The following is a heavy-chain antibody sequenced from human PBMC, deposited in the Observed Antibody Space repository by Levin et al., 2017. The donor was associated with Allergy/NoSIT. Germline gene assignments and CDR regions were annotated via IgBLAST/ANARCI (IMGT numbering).Heavy chain of an antibody. CDR2: IYYSGST. D-gene: IGHD3-3*01. Sequence: SETLSLTCTVSGGSISSSSHYWGWIRQPPGKGLEWIGSIYYSGSTYYTPSLKSRVTISADTSKNQFSLKLSSVTAADTAIYYCARLRDFWSGYLSWGQGTLVTVSS. J-gene: IGHJ5*02. CDR3: ARLRDFWSGYLS. V-gene: IGHV4-39*01. CDR1: GGSISSSSHY.